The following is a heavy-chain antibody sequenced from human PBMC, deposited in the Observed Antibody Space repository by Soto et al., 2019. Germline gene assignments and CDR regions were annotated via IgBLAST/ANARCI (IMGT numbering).Heavy chain of an antibody. J-gene: IGHJ4*02. Sequence: ASVKVSCKASGYTFTSYAMHWVRQAPGQRLEGMGWINAGNGNTKYSQKFQGRVTITRDTSASTAYMGLSSLRSEDTAVYYCARALIDYDILTGYYTGYFDYWGQGTLVTVSS. CDR2: INAGNGNT. D-gene: IGHD3-9*01. CDR1: GYTFTSYA. V-gene: IGHV1-3*01. CDR3: ARALIDYDILTGYYTGYFDY.